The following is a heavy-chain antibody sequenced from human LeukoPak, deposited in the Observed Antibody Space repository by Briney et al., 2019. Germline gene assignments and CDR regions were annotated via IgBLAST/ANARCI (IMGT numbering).Heavy chain of an antibody. CDR1: GGTFSSYA. J-gene: IGHJ4*02. Sequence: SVKVSCKASGGTFSSYAISWVRQAPGQGLEWMGGIIPIFGTANYAQKFQGRVTITADESTSTAYMELSSLRSEDTTVYYCARDKGSSGWLDYWGQGTLVTVSS. CDR3: ARDKGSSGWLDY. V-gene: IGHV1-69*13. CDR2: IIPIFGTA. D-gene: IGHD6-19*01.